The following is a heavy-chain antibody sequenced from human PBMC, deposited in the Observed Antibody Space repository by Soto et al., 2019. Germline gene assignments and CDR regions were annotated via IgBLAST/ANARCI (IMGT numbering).Heavy chain of an antibody. CDR3: ARVFGSGTQSAFFCDY. Sequence: QVQLVQSGGEVKKPGASVKVSCKASGYTFTSSGISWVRQAPGQGLEWMGWISAYNVNTNYGQKFQGRVTMTTDTSTSTAYMELRSLRSDDTAVYYCARVFGSGTQSAFFCDYWGQGTLVTVSS. V-gene: IGHV1-18*04. CDR2: ISAYNVNT. D-gene: IGHD3-10*01. J-gene: IGHJ4*02. CDR1: GYTFTSSG.